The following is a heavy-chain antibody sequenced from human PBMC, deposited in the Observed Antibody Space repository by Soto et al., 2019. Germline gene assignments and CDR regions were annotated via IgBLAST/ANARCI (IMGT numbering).Heavy chain of an antibody. D-gene: IGHD3-10*01. CDR2: INHSGST. Sequence: QVQLQQWGAGLLKPSETLSLTCAVYGGSFSGYYWSWIRQPPGKGLEWIGEINHSGSTNYNPCLKSRVTISVDTSKNQFSLKLSSVPAADTAVYYCARDGYYGSGRPFDYWGQGTLVTVSS. V-gene: IGHV4-34*01. CDR1: GGSFSGYY. J-gene: IGHJ4*02. CDR3: ARDGYYGSGRPFDY.